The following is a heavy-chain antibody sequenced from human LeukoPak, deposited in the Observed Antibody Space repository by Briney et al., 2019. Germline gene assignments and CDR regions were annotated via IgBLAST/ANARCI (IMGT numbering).Heavy chain of an antibody. CDR2: IKGDGSHT. D-gene: IGHD3-22*01. CDR1: GFTFGNYW. CDR3: ARSIAVITYFDY. J-gene: IGHJ4*02. V-gene: IGHV3-74*01. Sequence: GGSLRLSCAASGFTFGNYWMHWVRQAPGKGLVWVSRIKGDGSHTIYADSVKGRFTISRDNAKNSLYLQMNSLRAEDTAVYYCARSIAVITYFDYWGQGTLVTVSS.